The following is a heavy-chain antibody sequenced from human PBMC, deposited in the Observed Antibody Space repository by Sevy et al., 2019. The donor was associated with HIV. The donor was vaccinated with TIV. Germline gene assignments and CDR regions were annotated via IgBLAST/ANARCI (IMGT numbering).Heavy chain of an antibody. CDR3: ARVREVFGAVAINWFDP. CDR2: IYSGGST. D-gene: IGHD3-3*01. J-gene: IGHJ5*02. Sequence: GESLKISCAASGFTVSSSYMTWVRQPPGKGLEWVSVIYSGGSTYDADSVKGRFTISRDNSKNTQYLQMNNLRADDTAVYYCARVREVFGAVAINWFDPWGQGALVTVSS. CDR1: GFTVSSSY. V-gene: IGHV3-53*01.